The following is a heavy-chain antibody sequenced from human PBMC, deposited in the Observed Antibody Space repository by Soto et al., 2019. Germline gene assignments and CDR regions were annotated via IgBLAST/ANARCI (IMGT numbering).Heavy chain of an antibody. D-gene: IGHD6-19*01. J-gene: IGHJ6*02. V-gene: IGHV1-24*01. CDR1: GYTRSELS. CDR3: ATEEYVSGIPDYYYAMDV. Sequence: QVHLVQSGAEVEKPGASVKISCKVSGYTRSELSMHWVRQAPGKGLEWMGGFDPEDGKSIYAQKFQGRVSMTEDTSTDTAYMELSSLRPDDTAVYYCATEEYVSGIPDYYYAMDVWGQGTTVTVSS. CDR2: FDPEDGKS.